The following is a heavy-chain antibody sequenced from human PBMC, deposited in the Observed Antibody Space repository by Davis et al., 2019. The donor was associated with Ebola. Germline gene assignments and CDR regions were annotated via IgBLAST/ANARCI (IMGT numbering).Heavy chain of an antibody. J-gene: IGHJ4*02. Sequence: GESLKISCAASGFTFSTYWMSWVRQAPGKGLQWVANTKPDGSEKFYVDSVKGRFTISRDNTKNSLYLQMNSLRAEDTAVYYCARELWFRECNFDYWGQGTLVTVSS. CDR3: ARELWFRECNFDY. D-gene: IGHD3-10*01. CDR1: GFTFSTYW. V-gene: IGHV3-7*01. CDR2: TKPDGSEK.